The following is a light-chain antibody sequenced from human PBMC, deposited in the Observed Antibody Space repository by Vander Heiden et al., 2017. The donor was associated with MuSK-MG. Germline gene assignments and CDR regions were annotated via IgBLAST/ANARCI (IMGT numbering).Light chain of an antibody. Sequence: DIKITQSPSSLSASVGDRVTITCQASRDIRRYLNWYQQKAGKAPKLLIHDASSVERGVPSRFSGGGSGTDFSLNISSLQPEDFATYYCQQSYGVPRTFGGGTKVEI. J-gene: IGKJ4*01. CDR1: RDIRRY. V-gene: IGKV1-33*01. CDR2: DAS. CDR3: QQSYGVPRT.